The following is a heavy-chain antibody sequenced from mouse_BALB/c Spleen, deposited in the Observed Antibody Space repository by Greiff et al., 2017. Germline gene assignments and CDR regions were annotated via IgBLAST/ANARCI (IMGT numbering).Heavy chain of an antibody. CDR2: ISSGGGST. J-gene: IGHJ4*01. D-gene: IGHD2-1*01. V-gene: IGHV5-12-1*01. Sequence: EVHLVESGGGLVKPGGSLILSCAASGFAFSSYDLSWVRQTPEKRLEWVAYISSGGGSTYYPDTVKGRFTISRDNAKNTLYLQMSSLKSEDTAMYYCARHGNYMRDAMDDWGQGTSVTVSS. CDR1: GFAFSSYD. CDR3: ARHGNYMRDAMDD.